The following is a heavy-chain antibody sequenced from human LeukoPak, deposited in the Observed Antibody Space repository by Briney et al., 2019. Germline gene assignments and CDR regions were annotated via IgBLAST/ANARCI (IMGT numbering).Heavy chain of an antibody. CDR3: AKAPLGRCTGAICYFFDY. CDR2: ISYNGGST. V-gene: IGHV3-64*01. J-gene: IGHJ4*02. D-gene: IGHD2-8*02. CDR1: GFTFSSYA. Sequence: GGSLRLSCAASGFTFSSYAMHWVRQAPGKGLEYVSAISYNGGSTYYANSVKGRFTISRDNSKNTLYLQMGSLRAEDAAVYYCAKAPLGRCTGAICYFFDYWGQGALVTVSS.